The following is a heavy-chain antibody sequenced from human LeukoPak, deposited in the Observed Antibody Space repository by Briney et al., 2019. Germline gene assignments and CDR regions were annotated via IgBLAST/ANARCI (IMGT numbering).Heavy chain of an antibody. CDR3: TVNFRMGDSNY. V-gene: IGHV3-73*01. CDR1: GFTFSGSA. J-gene: IGHJ4*02. CDR2: IRSKANSYAT. Sequence: GGSLRHSCAASGFTFSGSAMHRVRQASGKGLEWVGRIRSKANSYATAYAASVKGRFTISRDDSKNTAYLQMNSLKTEDTAVYYCTVNFRMGDSNYWGQGTLVTVSS. D-gene: IGHD3-16*01.